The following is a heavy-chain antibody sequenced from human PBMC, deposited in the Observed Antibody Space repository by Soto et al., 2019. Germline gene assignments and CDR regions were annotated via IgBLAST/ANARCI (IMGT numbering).Heavy chain of an antibody. V-gene: IGHV3-23*01. Sequence: EVQLLESGGGLVQPGGSLSLSCAASGFTFSSYAMSWVRQAPGKGLEWVSGISGSGGSTYYADSVKGRFTISRDNAKNSLYLQMNSLRAEDTAVYYCARDLSLGEYSYGDYWGQGTLVTVSS. CDR2: ISGSGGST. J-gene: IGHJ4*02. CDR1: GFTFSSYA. D-gene: IGHD5-18*01. CDR3: ARDLSLGEYSYGDY.